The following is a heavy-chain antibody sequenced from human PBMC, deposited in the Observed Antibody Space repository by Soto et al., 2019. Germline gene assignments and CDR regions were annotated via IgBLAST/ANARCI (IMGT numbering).Heavy chain of an antibody. CDR1: GFTFRDFA. Sequence: EVQLLESGGVLVQPGESLRLSCAATGFTFRDFAMTWVRQAPGKGLEWVSTITGSGVGMHYADSVKGRFTISRDNSKNPSFPQMNRPGAGDTAVYPWAETNPPEAPTNGWYGRFAPWGQGTLVNGS. J-gene: IGHJ5*02. V-gene: IGHV3-23*01. CDR2: ITGSGVGM. CDR3: AETNPPEAPTNGWYGRFAP. D-gene: IGHD6-19*01.